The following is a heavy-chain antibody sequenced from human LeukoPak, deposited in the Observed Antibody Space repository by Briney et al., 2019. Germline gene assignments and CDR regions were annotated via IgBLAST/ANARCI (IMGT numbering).Heavy chain of an antibody. CDR3: SRGARAVYGDYDYYFYYYYMDV. CDR2: ISAYNGNT. V-gene: IGHV1-18*01. J-gene: IGHJ6*03. CDR1: GYTFTSYG. D-gene: IGHD4-17*01. Sequence: ASVKVSCTASGYTFTSYGISWVRQAPGQGLEGMGWISAYNGNTNYAQKFQGGGTMTRDTSINKAYMELSRLSSDDGAGCYYSRGARAVYGDYDYYFYYYYMDVWGKGTTVTVSS.